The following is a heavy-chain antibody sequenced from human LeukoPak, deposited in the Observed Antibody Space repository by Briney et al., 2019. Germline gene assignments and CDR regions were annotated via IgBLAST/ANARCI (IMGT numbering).Heavy chain of an antibody. Sequence: ASVKVSCKASGYTFTSYGISWVRQAPGQGLEWMGWISAYNGKTNYAQKFQGRVTMTIEISTSTTYMELRSLRSDDTAVYYCAREIESSSWYYFDYWGQGILVTVSS. CDR2: ISAYNGKT. CDR1: GYTFTSYG. D-gene: IGHD6-13*01. CDR3: AREIESSSWYYFDY. J-gene: IGHJ4*02. V-gene: IGHV1-18*01.